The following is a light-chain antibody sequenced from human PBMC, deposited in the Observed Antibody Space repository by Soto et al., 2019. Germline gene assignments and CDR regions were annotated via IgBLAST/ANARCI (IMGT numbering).Light chain of an antibody. CDR2: GAS. Sequence: EIVMTQSPATLSVSPGERATLSCRASQSVSSNLAWYQQKPGQAPRLLIYGASTRATGVPARFSGSGSGTDFTLTISSLAPEDFGVYYCQQRSKWVTFGRGTKVDIK. V-gene: IGKV3-11*01. J-gene: IGKJ4*01. CDR3: QQRSKWVT. CDR1: QSVSSN.